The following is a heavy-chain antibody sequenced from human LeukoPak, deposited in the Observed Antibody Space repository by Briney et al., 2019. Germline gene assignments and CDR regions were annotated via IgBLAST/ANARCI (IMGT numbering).Heavy chain of an antibody. D-gene: IGHD3-22*01. Sequence: SETLSLTCTVSGGSINSYYWSWIRQPPGKGLEWIGYIYYSGSTNYNPSLMSRVTISVDTSKNQFFLKMSSVTAADTAVYYCARSGYFHSGVCKWWFDPWGQGTLVTVSS. CDR2: IYYSGST. J-gene: IGHJ5*02. CDR3: ARSGYFHSGVCKWWFDP. CDR1: GGSINSYY. V-gene: IGHV4-59*01.